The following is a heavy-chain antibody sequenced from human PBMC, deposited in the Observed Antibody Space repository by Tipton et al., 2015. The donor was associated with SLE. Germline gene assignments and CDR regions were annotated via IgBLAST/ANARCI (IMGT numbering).Heavy chain of an antibody. J-gene: IGHJ4*02. Sequence: TLSLTCTASGGSITSSSYYWGGIRQPPGEGLEWIGSIYYSGSTYYNPGSTHYNPSLKRRVTLSVDTSKNQFSLKLSSVTAADTAMYYCARRSSWPDFDYWGQGTLVTVSS. D-gene: IGHD6-13*01. CDR2: IYYSGST. CDR3: ARRSSWPDFDY. CDR1: GGSITSSSYY. V-gene: IGHV4-39*07.